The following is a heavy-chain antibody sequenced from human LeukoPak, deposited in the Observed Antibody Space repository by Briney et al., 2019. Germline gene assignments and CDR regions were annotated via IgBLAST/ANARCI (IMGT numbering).Heavy chain of an antibody. CDR1: GDSINSADPY. D-gene: IGHD3-3*01. V-gene: IGHV4-30-4*01. CDR2: IYYSGST. J-gene: IGHJ1*01. CDR3: AREKAGTYYDF. Sequence: PSEILSLTCTVSGDSINSADPYWSWIRQPPGKGLEWIGYIYYSGSTYYNPSLKSRVTISMDTSKNQFSLKLSSETAADTAVYYCAREKAGTYYDFWGQGTLVIVSS.